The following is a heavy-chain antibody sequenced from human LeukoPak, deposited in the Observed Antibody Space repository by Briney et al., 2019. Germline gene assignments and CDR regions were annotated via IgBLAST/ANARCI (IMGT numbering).Heavy chain of an antibody. V-gene: IGHV4-31*03. CDR3: ARESPSRVNWFDP. CDR2: IYNSGST. Sequence: SETLFLTCTVSGGSISSGGYYWSWIRQHPGKGLEWIGYIYNSGSTYYNPSLKSRVTISVDTSKNQFSLKLSSVVAADTAVYYCARESPSRVNWFDPWGQGTLVTVSS. J-gene: IGHJ5*02. CDR1: GGSISSGGYY.